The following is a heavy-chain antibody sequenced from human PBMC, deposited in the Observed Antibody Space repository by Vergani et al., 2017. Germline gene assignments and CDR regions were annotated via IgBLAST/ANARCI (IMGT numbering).Heavy chain of an antibody. V-gene: IGHV1-69*06. CDR1: GYTFTSYG. CDR2: IIPIFGTA. J-gene: IGHJ5*02. D-gene: IGHD3-3*01. CDR3: ARDGTYYDFWSGYYTWFDP. Sequence: QVQLVQSGAEVKKPGASVKVSCKASGYTFTSYGISWVRQAPGQGLEWMGGIIPIFGTANYAQKFQGRVTITADKSTSTAYMELSSLRSEDTAVYYCARDGTYYDFWSGYYTWFDPGGQGTLVTVSS.